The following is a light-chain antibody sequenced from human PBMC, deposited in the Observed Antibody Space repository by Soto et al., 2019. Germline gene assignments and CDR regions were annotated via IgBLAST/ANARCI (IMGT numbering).Light chain of an antibody. V-gene: IGKV1-39*01. CDR1: QSISNY. J-gene: IGKJ2*01. CDR3: QQSYRTPRT. CDR2: AAS. Sequence: DIQMTQSPSSLSASVGDRVTIICRASQSISNYVNGYQQKPGIAPKLLIYAASTLQSGIPLRFSGSGSGTDFTLTISSLQPDDFATYYCQQSYRTPRTFGQGTKLEIK.